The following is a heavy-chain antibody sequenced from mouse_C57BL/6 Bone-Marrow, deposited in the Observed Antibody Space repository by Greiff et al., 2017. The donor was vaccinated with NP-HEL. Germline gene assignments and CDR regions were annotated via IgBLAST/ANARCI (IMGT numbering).Heavy chain of an antibody. CDR1: GYTFTSYW. CDR3: AIYYDYDGGAWFAY. V-gene: IGHV1-74*01. Sequence: VQLKQPGAELVKPGASVKVSCKASGYTFTSYWMHWVKQRPGQGLEWIGRIHPSDSDTNYNQKFKGKATLTVDKSSSTAYMQLSSLTSEDSAVYYCAIYYDYDGGAWFAYWGQGTLVTVSA. J-gene: IGHJ3*01. D-gene: IGHD2-4*01. CDR2: IHPSDSDT.